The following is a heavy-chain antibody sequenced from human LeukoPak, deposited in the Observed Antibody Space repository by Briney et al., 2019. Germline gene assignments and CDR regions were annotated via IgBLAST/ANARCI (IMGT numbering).Heavy chain of an antibody. D-gene: IGHD1-7*01. Sequence: SETLSLTCAVSGYSISSGYYWGWIRQPPGKGLERIGSIYHSGSTYYNPSLKSRVTISVDTSKNQFSLKLSSVTAADTAVYYCARRNYGGGFDYWGQGTLVTVSS. CDR3: ARRNYGGGFDY. V-gene: IGHV4-38-2*01. CDR1: GYSISSGYY. J-gene: IGHJ4*02. CDR2: IYHSGST.